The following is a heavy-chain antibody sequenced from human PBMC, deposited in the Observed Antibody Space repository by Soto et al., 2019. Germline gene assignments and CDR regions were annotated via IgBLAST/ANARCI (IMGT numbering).Heavy chain of an antibody. CDR3: ATRLYDILTGFYYFDY. Sequence: GGSLRLSCAASGFTFSSYWMSWVRQAPGKGLEWVANIKQDGSEKYYVDSVKGRFTISRDNAKNSLYLQMNSLRAEDTAVYYCATRLYDILTGFYYFDYWGQGTRVTVSS. J-gene: IGHJ4*02. D-gene: IGHD3-9*01. CDR1: GFTFSSYW. CDR2: IKQDGSEK. V-gene: IGHV3-7*03.